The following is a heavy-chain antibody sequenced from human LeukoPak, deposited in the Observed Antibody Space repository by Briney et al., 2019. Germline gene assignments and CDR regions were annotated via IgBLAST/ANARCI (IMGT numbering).Heavy chain of an antibody. J-gene: IGHJ4*02. CDR2: ISVGAEYI. V-gene: IGHV3-23*01. D-gene: IGHD3-22*01. Sequence: PGGSLRLSCAASGFTFSTYVMNWFRQAPGKGLEWVSTISVGAEYIFYADSVKGRFTISRDDSNNALYLQMNSLRAEDTAVYFCARFCGYDRSGDYRGYFDYWGQGTLVTASS. CDR1: GFTFSTYV. CDR3: ARFCGYDRSGDYRGYFDY.